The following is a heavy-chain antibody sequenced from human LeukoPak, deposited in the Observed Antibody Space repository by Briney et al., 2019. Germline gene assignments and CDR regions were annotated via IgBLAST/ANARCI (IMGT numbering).Heavy chain of an antibody. D-gene: IGHD3-22*01. J-gene: IGHJ3*02. CDR1: GFTFSNYG. CDR3: ARSNYYDSRSWGFDI. V-gene: IGHV3-30*19. Sequence: GGSLRLSCAASGFTFSNYGMHWVRQAPGKGLEWVTIISYDGTNKYYADSVKSRFTISRDNSKNTLFLQMNSLRAEDTAVYYCARSNYYDSRSWGFDIWGQGTMVTVSS. CDR2: ISYDGTNK.